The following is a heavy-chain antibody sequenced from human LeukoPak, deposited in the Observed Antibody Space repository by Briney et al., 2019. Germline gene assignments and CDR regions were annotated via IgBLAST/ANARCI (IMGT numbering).Heavy chain of an antibody. CDR1: GFNLGDYS. V-gene: IGHV3-23*01. J-gene: IGHJ4*02. Sequence: GGSLKLSCEASGFNLGDYSMDWVRQAPGQGLEWVTVISGSGGAIFYADIVQGRFTISRDTSKNMVHLQMSSLSAEDTAVYYCAREGDRGVLVADYFDFWGQGTLVTVSS. CDR2: ISGSGGAI. D-gene: IGHD2-8*01. CDR3: AREGDRGVLVADYFDF.